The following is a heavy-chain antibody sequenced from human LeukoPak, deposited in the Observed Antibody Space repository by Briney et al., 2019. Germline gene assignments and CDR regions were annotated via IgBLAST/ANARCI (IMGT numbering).Heavy chain of an antibody. CDR2: ISAYNGNS. D-gene: IGHD1-1*01. CDR3: ARNGLTTGAKSYYYYMDV. Sequence: ASVKVSCKASGYTFTSYGISWVRQAPGQGLEWIGWISAYNGNSNYAQKLQGRVTMTTDTSTSTAYMELRSLRSDVTAVYYCARNGLTTGAKSYYYYMDVWGKGTTVTVSS. J-gene: IGHJ6*03. V-gene: IGHV1-18*01. CDR1: GYTFTSYG.